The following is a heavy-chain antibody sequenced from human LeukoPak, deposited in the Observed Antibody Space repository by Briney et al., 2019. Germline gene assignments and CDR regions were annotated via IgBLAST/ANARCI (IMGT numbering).Heavy chain of an antibody. CDR2: IWYDGSKK. CDR1: GFTFSSYN. J-gene: IGHJ4*02. V-gene: IGHV3-33*08. CDR3: ARGQSFDY. Sequence: GGSLRLSCAASGFTFSSYNMNWVRQAPGKGLEWVAVIWYDGSKKYYADSVKGRFTISRDNSKNTLYLQMNSLRAEDTAVYYCARGQSFDYWGQGTLVTVSS.